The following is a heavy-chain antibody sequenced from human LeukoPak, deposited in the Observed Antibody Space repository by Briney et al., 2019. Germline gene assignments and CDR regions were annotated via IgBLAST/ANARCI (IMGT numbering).Heavy chain of an antibody. V-gene: IGHV4-59*01. CDR1: GGSISSYY. CDR2: IYYSGST. CDR3: ARVYYGSGSYLRFDP. J-gene: IGHJ5*02. Sequence: PSETLSLTCTVSGGSISSYYWSWIWQPPGKGLEWIGYIYYSGSTNYNPSLKSRVTISVDTSKNQFSLKLSSVTAADTAVYYCARVYYGSGSYLRFDPWGQGTLVTVSS. D-gene: IGHD3-10*01.